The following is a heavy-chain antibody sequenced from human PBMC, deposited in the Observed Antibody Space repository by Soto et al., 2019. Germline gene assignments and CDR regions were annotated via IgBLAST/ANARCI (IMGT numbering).Heavy chain of an antibody. V-gene: IGHV1-3*01. CDR1: GYTFTSYA. D-gene: IGHD6-25*01. J-gene: IGHJ4*02. CDR2: INAGNGNT. CDR3: ARDPSIAAGHYYFDY. Sequence: ASVKVSCKASGYTFTSYAMHWVRQAPGQRLEWMGWINAGNGNTKYSQKFQGRVTITRDTSASTAYMELSSLRSEDTAVYYCARDPSIAAGHYYFDYWGQGTLVTV.